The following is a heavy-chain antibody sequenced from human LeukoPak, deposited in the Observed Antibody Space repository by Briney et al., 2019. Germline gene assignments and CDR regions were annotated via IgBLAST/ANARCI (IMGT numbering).Heavy chain of an antibody. D-gene: IGHD3-10*01. J-gene: IGHJ4*02. CDR2: ISGSGGST. CDR3: AKDYYGSGSYYNQFDY. V-gene: IGHV3-23*01. CDR1: GFTFSSYA. Sequence: GGSLRLSCAASGFTFSSYAMCWVRQAPGKGLEWVSAISGSGGSTYYADSVKGRFTISRDNSKNTLYLRMNSLRAEDTAVYYCAKDYYGSGSYYNQFDYWGQGTLVTVSS.